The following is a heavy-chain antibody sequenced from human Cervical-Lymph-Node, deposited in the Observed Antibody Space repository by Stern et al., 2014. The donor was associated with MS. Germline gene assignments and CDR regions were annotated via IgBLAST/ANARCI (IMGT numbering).Heavy chain of an antibody. D-gene: IGHD4-17*01. CDR3: ARPKDYGDFKN. V-gene: IGHV5-51*03. CDR2: IFPGDTDT. Sequence: MQLVQSGAEVKKAGESLKISCQGSGYSFTSYWIGLVRQMPGKGLEWMGSIFPGDTDTRYSPSFQGQVTISADKSNRTAYLQWSSLKASDTAMYYCARPKDYGDFKNWGQGTLVTVSS. J-gene: IGHJ4*02. CDR1: GYSFTSYW.